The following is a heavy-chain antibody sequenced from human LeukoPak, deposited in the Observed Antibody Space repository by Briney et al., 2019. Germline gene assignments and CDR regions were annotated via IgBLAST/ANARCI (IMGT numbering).Heavy chain of an antibody. CDR1: GVSFSGYY. Sequence: PSETLSLTCAVYGVSFSGYYWIWIRQPPGKGLEWIGEINHSGSTNYNPSLKSRVTISVDTSKNQFSLKLSSVTAADTAVYYCARGCVGSGSYYSPDPRYNWFDPGGQGTLVTVSS. D-gene: IGHD3-10*01. V-gene: IGHV4-34*01. CDR2: INHSGST. CDR3: ARGCVGSGSYYSPDPRYNWFDP. J-gene: IGHJ5*02.